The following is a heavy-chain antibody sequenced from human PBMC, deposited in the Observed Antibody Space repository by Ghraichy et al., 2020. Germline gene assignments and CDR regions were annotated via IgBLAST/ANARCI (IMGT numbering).Heavy chain of an antibody. CDR3: ARDGGYSYGYTGFVLWFDP. V-gene: IGHV4-59*01. CDR2: IYYSGST. CDR1: GGSISSYY. D-gene: IGHD5-18*01. Sequence: SQTLSLTCTVSGGSISSYYWSWIRQPPGKGLEWIGYIYYSGSTNYNPSLKSRVTISVDTSKNQFSLKLSSVTAADTAVYYCARDGGYSYGYTGFVLWFDPWGQGTLVTVSS. J-gene: IGHJ5*02.